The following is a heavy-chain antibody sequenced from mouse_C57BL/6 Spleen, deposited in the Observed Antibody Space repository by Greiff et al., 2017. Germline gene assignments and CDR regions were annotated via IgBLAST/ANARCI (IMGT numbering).Heavy chain of an antibody. CDR3: ARLNFQLGLHY. CDR1: GYTFTSYW. Sequence: VQLQESGAELVKPGASVKMSCKASGYTFTSYWITWVKQRPGQGLEWIGDIYPGSGSTNYNEKFKSKATLTVDTSSSTAYMQLSSLTSEDSAVYYCARLNFQLGLHYWGQGTLVTVSA. D-gene: IGHD4-1*02. CDR2: IYPGSGST. V-gene: IGHV1-55*01. J-gene: IGHJ3*01.